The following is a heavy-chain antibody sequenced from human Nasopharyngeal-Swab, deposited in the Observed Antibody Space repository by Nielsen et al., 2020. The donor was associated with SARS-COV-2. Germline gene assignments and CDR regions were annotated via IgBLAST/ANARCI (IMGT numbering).Heavy chain of an antibody. CDR2: IFYSGST. D-gene: IGHD1-26*01. CDR3: ARIPSLYSGSAPFDY. CDR1: GGSISSSSYY. J-gene: IGHJ4*02. Sequence: SATLSLTCTVSGGSISSSSYYWGWIRQPPGKGLEWIGSIFYSGSTYYNPSLKSRVTISVDMSKHQFSLRLSSVTAADTAVYYCARIPSLYSGSAPFDYWGRGTLVTVSS. V-gene: IGHV4-39*01.